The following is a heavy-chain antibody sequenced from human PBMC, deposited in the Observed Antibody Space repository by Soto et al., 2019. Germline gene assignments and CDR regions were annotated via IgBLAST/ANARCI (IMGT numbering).Heavy chain of an antibody. V-gene: IGHV4-31*03. Sequence: TLSLTSTVSGGPIRSGGYYWSWVRQNPRRGLEWIGNIYYSGNTYYNPSLKSRLTISVDTSKNQFSLNLSSVTAADTAVYYCARDRLMATAGTARHYFGLDVWGQGTTVTVSS. D-gene: IGHD5-18*01. J-gene: IGHJ6*02. CDR2: IYYSGNT. CDR1: GGPIRSGGYY. CDR3: ARDRLMATAGTARHYFGLDV.